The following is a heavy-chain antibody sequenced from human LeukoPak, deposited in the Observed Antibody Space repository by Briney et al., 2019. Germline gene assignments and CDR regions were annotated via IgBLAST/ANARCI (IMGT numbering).Heavy chain of an antibody. D-gene: IGHD2-8*01. V-gene: IGHV1-69*04. CDR1: GGTFGSFA. J-gene: IGHJ4*02. CDR3: ARENGPPSGGKFDS. CDR2: IIPALRAT. Sequence: SVKVSCKASGGTFGSFAVSWVRQAPGRGLEWMGRIIPALRATKFPQKFRQRVTITADSSSSTVYMELSGLRSEDTAVYYCARENGPPSGGKFDSWGQGTRVTIST.